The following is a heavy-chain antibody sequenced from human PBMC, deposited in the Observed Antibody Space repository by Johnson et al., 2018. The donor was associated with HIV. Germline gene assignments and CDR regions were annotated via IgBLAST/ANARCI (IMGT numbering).Heavy chain of an antibody. CDR3: AKERTAMVTPFDA. CDR1: GFTFSSYA. V-gene: IGHV3-30*04. Sequence: QVQLVESGGGVVQPGKSLTLSCAASGFTFSSYAMHWVRQAPGKGLEWVAVISYSGSDTYYVDSVKGRFTVSRDNSENTLFLQMNSLRDEDTAVYYCAKERTAMVTPFDAWGQGTRVTVSS. D-gene: IGHD5-18*01. CDR2: ISYSGSDT. J-gene: IGHJ3*01.